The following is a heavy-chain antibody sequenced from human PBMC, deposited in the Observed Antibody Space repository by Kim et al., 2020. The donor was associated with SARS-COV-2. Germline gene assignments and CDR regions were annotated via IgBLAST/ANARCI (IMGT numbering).Heavy chain of an antibody. CDR2: GSNK. Sequence: GSNKYKANSVKGRFTISRDNSKNTLYLQMTSLRAEDTAVYYCAKVGAAGLYFDIWGQGTMVTVSS. V-gene: IGHV3-30*02. D-gene: IGHD6-13*01. CDR3: AKVGAAGLYFDI. J-gene: IGHJ3*02.